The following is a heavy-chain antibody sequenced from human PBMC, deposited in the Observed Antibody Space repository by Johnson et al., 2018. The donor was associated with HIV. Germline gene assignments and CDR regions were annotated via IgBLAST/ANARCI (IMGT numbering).Heavy chain of an antibody. Sequence: VQLVESGGGLVKPGGSLRLSCAASGFTFSSYAMSWVRQAPGKGLEWVSAISCSGGSTYYADSVKGRFTISRDNSKNTLYLQMNSLRAEDTAVYYCARGGTMIVVVITYDAFDIWGQGTMVTVSS. D-gene: IGHD3-22*01. V-gene: IGHV3-23*04. CDR1: GFTFSSYA. CDR2: ISCSGGST. J-gene: IGHJ3*02. CDR3: ARGGTMIVVVITYDAFDI.